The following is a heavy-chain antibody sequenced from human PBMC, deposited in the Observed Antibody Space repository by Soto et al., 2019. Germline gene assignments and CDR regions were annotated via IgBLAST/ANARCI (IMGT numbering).Heavy chain of an antibody. V-gene: IGHV3-33*01. D-gene: IGHD3-10*01. CDR3: ARDNMVRGVTSGPYYFDY. Sequence: QVQLVESGGGVVQPGRSLRLSCAASGFTFSSYGMHWVRQAPGKGLEWVAVIWYDGSNKYYADSVKGRFTISRDNSKNTLYLQMSSLRAEDTAVYYWARDNMVRGVTSGPYYFDYWGQGTLVTVSS. CDR1: GFTFSSYG. CDR2: IWYDGSNK. J-gene: IGHJ4*02.